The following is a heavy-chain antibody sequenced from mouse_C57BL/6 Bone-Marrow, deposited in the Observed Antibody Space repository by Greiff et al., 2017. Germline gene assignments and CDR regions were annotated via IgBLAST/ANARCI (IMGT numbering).Heavy chain of an antibody. J-gene: IGHJ2*01. CDR2: ISRGGSYT. CDR1: GFTFSSYG. Sequence: EVHLVESGGDLVKPGGSLKLSCAASGFTFSSYGMSWVRQTPDKRLEWVATISRGGSYTYYPDSVKGRFTISRDNAKNTLYLQMSSLKSEDTAMYYCARHGDGSSRYYFDYWGQGTTLTVSS. CDR3: ARHGDGSSRYYFDY. D-gene: IGHD1-1*01. V-gene: IGHV5-6*01.